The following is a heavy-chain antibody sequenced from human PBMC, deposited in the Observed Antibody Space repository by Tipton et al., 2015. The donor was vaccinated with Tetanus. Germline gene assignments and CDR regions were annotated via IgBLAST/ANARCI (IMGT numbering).Heavy chain of an antibody. CDR1: GFTFSAYW. J-gene: IGHJ4*02. Sequence: SLRLSCAASGFTFSAYWMSWVRQAPGKGLEWVANINEGDSERYYVDSVKGRFTIPRDNAKNSLYLQMDSLRGEDTAVYYCARGDENSGDNWGQGTLVTVSS. CDR3: ARGDENSGDN. D-gene: IGHD6-19*01. CDR2: INEGDSER. V-gene: IGHV3-7*01.